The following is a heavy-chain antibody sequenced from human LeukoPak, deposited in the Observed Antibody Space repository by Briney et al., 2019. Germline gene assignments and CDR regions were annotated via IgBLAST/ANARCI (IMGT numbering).Heavy chain of an antibody. CDR1: GFTVSSNY. V-gene: IGHV3-53*01. D-gene: IGHD4-11*01. CDR3: ARYRPNTSLDY. CDR2: IYSGGST. J-gene: IGHJ4*02. Sequence: TGGSLRLSCAASGFTVSSNYMSWVRQAPGKGLEWVSVIYSGGSTYYADSVKGRFTISRDSSKNTLYLQMNSLRAEDTAVYYCARYRPNTSLDYWGQGTLVTVSS.